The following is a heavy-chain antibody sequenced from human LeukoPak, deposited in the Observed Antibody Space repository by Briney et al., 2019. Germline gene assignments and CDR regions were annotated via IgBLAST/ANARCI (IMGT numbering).Heavy chain of an antibody. V-gene: IGHV6-1*01. CDR3: ARGPSYFQH. CDR2: AYYRSKWYK. Sequence: SQTLSLTCAISGDSVSSNSATWNWIRQSPSRGLEWLGRAYYRSKWYKYYAVSVKGRIAINPDTSKNQFSLQLNSVTPEDTAVYYCARGPSYFQHWGQGTLVTVSS. CDR1: GDSVSSNSAT. J-gene: IGHJ1*01.